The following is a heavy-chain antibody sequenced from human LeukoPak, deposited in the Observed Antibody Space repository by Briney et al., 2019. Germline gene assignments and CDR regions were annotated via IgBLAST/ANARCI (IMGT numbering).Heavy chain of an antibody. CDR3: ARERDDRNYYYYMDV. V-gene: IGHV1-69*06. CDR1: GYTFTTYP. J-gene: IGHJ6*03. D-gene: IGHD1-1*01. Sequence: GASVKVSCKASGYTFTTYPMNWVRQAPGQGLEWMGGIIPIFGTANYAQKFQGRVTITADTSTSTAYMELSSLRSEDTAVYYSARERDDRNYYYYMDVWGKGTTVTVSS. CDR2: IIPIFGTA.